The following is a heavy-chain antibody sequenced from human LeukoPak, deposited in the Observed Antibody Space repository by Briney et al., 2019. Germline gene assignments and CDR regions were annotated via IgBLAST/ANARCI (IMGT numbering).Heavy chain of an antibody. V-gene: IGHV3-30*18. CDR1: GFTFNTYA. CDR3: AKYPSSLYGDFYYYGLDV. Sequence: GGSLRLSCVASGFTFNTYAMHWVRQAPGKGLEWVALISYDGNKEHYADFVKGRFTISRVNSKNTLYLQMNSLRAEDTAMYYCAKYPSSLYGDFYYYGLDVWGQGTTVTVSS. D-gene: IGHD3-3*01. J-gene: IGHJ6*02. CDR2: ISYDGNKE.